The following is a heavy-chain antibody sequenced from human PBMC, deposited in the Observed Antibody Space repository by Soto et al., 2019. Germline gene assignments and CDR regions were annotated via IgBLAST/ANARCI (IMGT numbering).Heavy chain of an antibody. CDR3: ARHVIVGATGRYFDL. V-gene: IGHV4-39*01. CDR1: GGSISSSSYY. J-gene: IGHJ2*01. Sequence: QLQLQESGPGLVKPSETLSLTCTVSGGSISSSSYYWGWIRQPPGKGLEWIGSIYYSGSTYYNPSLKSRVTISVDTSKNQFSLKLSSVTAADTAVYYCARHVIVGATGRYFDLWGRGTLVTVSS. D-gene: IGHD1-26*01. CDR2: IYYSGST.